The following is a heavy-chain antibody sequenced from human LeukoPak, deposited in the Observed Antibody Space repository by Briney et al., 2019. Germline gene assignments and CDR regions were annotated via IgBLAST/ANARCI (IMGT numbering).Heavy chain of an antibody. D-gene: IGHD3-22*01. CDR3: ARDYDSGGYDVFDV. J-gene: IGHJ3*01. CDR1: GYTFTYFY. Sequence: ASVKVSCKASGYTFTYFYLHWVRQAPGQGLEWMGRIKPSTGVTTYAPNFRGRVTMATDTSINTAYMELSSLTSAGTGVYYCARDYDSGGYDVFDVWGQGSIVTVSS. CDR2: IKPSTGVT. V-gene: IGHV1-2*05.